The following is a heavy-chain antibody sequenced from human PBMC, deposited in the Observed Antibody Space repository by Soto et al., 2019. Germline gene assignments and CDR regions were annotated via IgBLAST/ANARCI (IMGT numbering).Heavy chain of an antibody. J-gene: IGHJ4*02. CDR2: IKQDGSEK. CDR3: ARDIGYYFDY. CDR1: GFTFSSSW. V-gene: IGHV3-7*01. Sequence: XESLRLSCAASGFTFSSSWMSWVRQAPGKGLEWVANIKQDGSEKYYVDSVKGRFTISRDNAKNSLYLQMNSLRAEDTAVYYCARDIGYYFDYWGQGTLVTVSS. D-gene: IGHD3-16*01.